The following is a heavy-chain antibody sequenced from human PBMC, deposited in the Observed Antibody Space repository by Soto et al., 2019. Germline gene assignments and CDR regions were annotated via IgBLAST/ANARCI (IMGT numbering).Heavy chain of an antibody. CDR1: GAPITINY. CDR3: ARDPGGPYDX. Sequence: PSETLSLTCTVSGAPITINYWSWIRQAPGKGLEWILYIYYSGSTTYNPSLKSRVTMSADTSEDQFSLKLNSVTAADTAVYYCARDPGGPYDXWGPGILVTVS. CDR2: IYYSGST. J-gene: IGHJ4*01. D-gene: IGHD2-15*01. V-gene: IGHV4-59*01.